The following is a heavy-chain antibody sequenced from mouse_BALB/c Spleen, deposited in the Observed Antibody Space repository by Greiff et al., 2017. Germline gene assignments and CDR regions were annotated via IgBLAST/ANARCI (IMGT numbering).Heavy chain of an antibody. V-gene: IGHV2-9*02. D-gene: IGHD2-3*01. Sequence: QVQLKQSGPGLVAPSQSLSITCTVSGFSLTSYGVHWVRQPPGKGLEWLGVIWAGGSTNYNSALMSRLSISKDNSKSQVFLKMNSLQTDDTAMYYCARGDDGSYYAMDYWGQGTSVTVSS. CDR2: IWAGGST. CDR1: GFSLTSYG. CDR3: ARGDDGSYYAMDY. J-gene: IGHJ4*01.